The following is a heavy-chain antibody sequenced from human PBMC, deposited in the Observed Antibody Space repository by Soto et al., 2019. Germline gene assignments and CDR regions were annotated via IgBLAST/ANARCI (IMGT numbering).Heavy chain of an antibody. CDR1: GGSISNYY. J-gene: IGHJ6*02. D-gene: IGHD6-6*01. Sequence: QVQLQESGPGLVKPSETLSLTCTVSGGSISNYYWSWIRQPPGKGLEWIGYIYYSGSTNYNPSLKSRVTISVETSKSQFSLKLSSVTAADTAVYYCASRDDSSWSFGMDVWGPGTTVTVSS. CDR2: IYYSGST. V-gene: IGHV4-59*01. CDR3: ASRDDSSWSFGMDV.